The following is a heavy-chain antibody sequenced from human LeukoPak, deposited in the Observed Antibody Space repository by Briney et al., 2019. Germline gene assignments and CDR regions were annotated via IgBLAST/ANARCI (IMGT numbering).Heavy chain of an antibody. CDR2: VLGSGSA. J-gene: IGHJ4*02. CDR3: ATPGNDDFDY. Sequence: GGSLRLSCAASGFTFTNYGLNWVRQAPGKGLEWVSSVLGSGSAFYAPSVRGRFTISRDNSKNTVNLQMNSLRAEDTAIYYCATPGNDDFDYWGQGTPVTVSS. D-gene: IGHD1-1*01. V-gene: IGHV3-23*01. CDR1: GFTFTNYG.